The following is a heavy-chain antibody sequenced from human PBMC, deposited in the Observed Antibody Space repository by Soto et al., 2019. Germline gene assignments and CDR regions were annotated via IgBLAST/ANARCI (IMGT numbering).Heavy chain of an antibody. CDR1: GFTFSSYA. CDR3: VRDKSPYSSGWHNRHFDY. V-gene: IGHV3-30-3*01. J-gene: IGHJ4*02. Sequence: QVQLVESGGGVVQPGRSLRLSCAASGFTFSSYAMHWVRQAPGKGLEWVAVISYDGSNKYYADSVKGRFTISRDNSKTLYQQMNSLRAEDTAVYYCVRDKSPYSSGWHNRHFDYWGQGTLVTVSS. D-gene: IGHD6-19*01. CDR2: ISYDGSNK.